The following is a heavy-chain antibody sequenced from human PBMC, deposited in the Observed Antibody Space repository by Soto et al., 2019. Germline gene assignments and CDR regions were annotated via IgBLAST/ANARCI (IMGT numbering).Heavy chain of an antibody. V-gene: IGHV4-30-4*01. J-gene: IGHJ6*02. CDR2: IYYSGST. D-gene: IGHD3-3*01. Sequence: SETLSLTCTVSGGSISSGDYYWSWIRQPPGKGLEWIGYIYYSGSTYYNPSLKSRVTISVDTSKNQFSLKLSSVTAADTAVYYCASFWSGYSYGMDVWGQGTTVTVSS. CDR1: GGSISSGDYY. CDR3: ASFWSGYSYGMDV.